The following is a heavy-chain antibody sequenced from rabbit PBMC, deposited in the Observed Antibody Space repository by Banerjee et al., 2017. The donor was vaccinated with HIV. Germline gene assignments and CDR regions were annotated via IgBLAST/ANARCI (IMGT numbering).Heavy chain of an antibody. D-gene: IGHD1-1*01. V-gene: IGHV1S40*01. CDR3: ARDGDSGGYDL. CDR2: TYAGSGST. CDR1: GFSFSSSQY. Sequence: QSLEESGGDLVKPGASLTLTCTASGFSFSSSQYMCWVRQAPGKGPEWIACTYAGSGSTYYASWAKGRFTFSKTSSTTVTLQMTSLTAADTATYFCARDGDSGGYDLWGQGTLVTVS. J-gene: IGHJ4*01.